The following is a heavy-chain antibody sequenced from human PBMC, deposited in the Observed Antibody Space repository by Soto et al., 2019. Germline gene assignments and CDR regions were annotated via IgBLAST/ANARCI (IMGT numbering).Heavy chain of an antibody. J-gene: IGHJ4*02. CDR2: VYHTGRT. Sequence: PSETLSLTCTVSGGSISGYYWSWVRQPAGKGLEWIGYVYHTGRTSYNPSLKSRVSISMDTSKNQFSLNLDSVTAADTAVYFCARDFAYFDSWGQGTLVTVSS. D-gene: IGHD3-3*01. V-gene: IGHV4-59*01. CDR3: ARDFAYFDS. CDR1: GGSISGYY.